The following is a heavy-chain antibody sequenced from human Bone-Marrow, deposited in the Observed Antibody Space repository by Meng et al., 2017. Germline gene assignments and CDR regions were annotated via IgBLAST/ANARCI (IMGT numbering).Heavy chain of an antibody. CDR1: GGSFSGYY. J-gene: IGHJ5*02. CDR3: ASGYCSGGSCQVGWFDP. Sequence: QVQLKRWGAGLLKPSETLSLTCAVYGGSFSGYYWSWIRQPPGKGLEWIGEINHSGSTNYNPSLKSRVTISVDTSKNQFSLKLSSVTAADTAVYYCASGYCSGGSCQVGWFDPWGQGTLVTVSS. CDR2: INHSGST. D-gene: IGHD2-15*01. V-gene: IGHV4-34*01.